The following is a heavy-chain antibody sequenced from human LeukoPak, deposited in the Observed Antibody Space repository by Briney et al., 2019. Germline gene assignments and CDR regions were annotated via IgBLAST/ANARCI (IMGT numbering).Heavy chain of an antibody. D-gene: IGHD6-13*01. V-gene: IGHV1-18*01. Sequence: ASVKVSCKASGYTFTSYGISWVRQAPGQGLEWMGWISAYNGNTNYAQKLQGRVTMTTDTSTSTAYMELRSLRSDDTAVYYCAREVGYISSWYARDYWGQGTLVTVSS. CDR3: AREVGYISSWYARDY. CDR2: ISAYNGNT. J-gene: IGHJ4*02. CDR1: GYTFTSYG.